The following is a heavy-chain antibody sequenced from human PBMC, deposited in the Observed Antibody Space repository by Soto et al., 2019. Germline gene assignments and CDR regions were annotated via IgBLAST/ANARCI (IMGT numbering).Heavy chain of an antibody. D-gene: IGHD3-9*01. CDR3: ARDSLDDILTGSSYYYYYGMDV. J-gene: IGHJ6*02. CDR1: GYTFTSYG. Sequence: GASVKVSCKASGYTFTSYGISWVRQAPGQGLEWMGWISAYNGNTNYAQKLQGRVTMTTDTSTSTAYMELRSLRSDDTAVYYCARDSLDDILTGSSYYYYYGMDVWGQGTTVTVSS. V-gene: IGHV1-18*01. CDR2: ISAYNGNT.